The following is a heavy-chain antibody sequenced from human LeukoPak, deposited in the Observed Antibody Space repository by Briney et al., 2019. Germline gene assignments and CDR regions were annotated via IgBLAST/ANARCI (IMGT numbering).Heavy chain of an antibody. D-gene: IGHD3-22*01. CDR1: GFTFGDYA. J-gene: IGHJ4*02. Sequence: PGGSLRLSCTASGFTFGDYAMSWVRQAPGKVLEWVSYISSSGSTIYYADSVKGRFTISRDNAKNSLYLQMNSLRAEDTAVYYCARSFHYDSSGYYGYWGQGTLVTVSS. V-gene: IGHV3-11*01. CDR3: ARSFHYDSSGYYGY. CDR2: ISSSGSTI.